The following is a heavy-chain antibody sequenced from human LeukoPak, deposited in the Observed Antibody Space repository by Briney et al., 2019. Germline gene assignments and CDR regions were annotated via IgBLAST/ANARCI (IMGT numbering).Heavy chain of an antibody. CDR2: IYYSGST. CDR1: GGSISSSSYY. CDR3: ARSNRGKLGPDWPIDH. J-gene: IGHJ2*01. D-gene: IGHD1-14*01. V-gene: IGHV4-39*01. Sequence: KPSETLSLTCTVSGGSISSSSYYWGWIRQPPGKGLEWIGSIYYSGSTYYNPSLKSRVTISVDTSKNQFSLKLSSVTAADTAVYYCARSNRGKLGPDWPIDHWGRGALVTVSS.